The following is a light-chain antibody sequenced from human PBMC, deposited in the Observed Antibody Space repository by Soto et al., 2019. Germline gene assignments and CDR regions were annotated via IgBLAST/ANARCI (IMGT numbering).Light chain of an antibody. J-gene: IGKJ1*01. CDR1: QSVSSSY. CDR3: QQYGSSGT. V-gene: IGKV3-20*01. CDR2: GAS. Sequence: DIVMTQSPEYLAGSPGERATLSCRASQSVSSSYLAWYQQKPGQAPRLLIYGASNRATGIPDRFSGSGSGTDFTLTISRLEPEDFAVYYCQQYGSSGTFGQGTKVDI.